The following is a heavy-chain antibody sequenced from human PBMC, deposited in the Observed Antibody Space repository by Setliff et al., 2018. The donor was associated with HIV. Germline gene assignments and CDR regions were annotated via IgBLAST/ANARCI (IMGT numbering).Heavy chain of an antibody. J-gene: IGHJ6*02. D-gene: IGHD5-12*01. CDR1: GGSISSHY. V-gene: IGHV4-59*11. Sequence: SETLSLTCTVSGGSISSHYWSWIRQPPGKGLEWIGSISKTGSTNYNPSLKSRVTISVDTSKNQFSLKLPSVAAADTAGYYCARDRKRWLQLKQYYYGMDVWGLGTTVTVSS. CDR2: ISKTGST. CDR3: ARDRKRWLQLKQYYYGMDV.